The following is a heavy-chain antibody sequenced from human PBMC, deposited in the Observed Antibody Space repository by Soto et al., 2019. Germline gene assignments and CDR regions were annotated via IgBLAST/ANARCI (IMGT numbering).Heavy chain of an antibody. D-gene: IGHD1-20*01. CDR2: IGGSGSST. J-gene: IGHJ5*02. CDR3: AKDNLATYNRCCESRFDP. V-gene: IGHV3-23*01. CDR1: GFTFSSYA. Sequence: EVHLLESGGGLVQPGGSLRLSCAASGFTFSSYAMAWVRQAPGKGLEWVSSIGGSGSSTYYADSVKGRFTVSRDNFKRTHYMQMNSLRAEDTAVYDWAKDNLATYNRCCESRFDPWGQGTLVTVSS.